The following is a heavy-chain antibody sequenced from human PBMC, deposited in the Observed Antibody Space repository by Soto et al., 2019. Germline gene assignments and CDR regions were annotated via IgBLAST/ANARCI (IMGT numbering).Heavy chain of an antibody. V-gene: IGHV4-31*02. CDR2: IYYSGST. Sequence: PSETMSLTWTVSGGSISSGGDYWSWIRQHPGKGLEWIGYIYYSGSTYYNPSLKSRVTRSVDTSRNQFSLKLSSATAADTAVYYCARYGGNSEAVTLDYYYYGMDVWGQGTTVTVSS. J-gene: IGHJ6*02. D-gene: IGHD2-21*02. CDR3: ARYGGNSEAVTLDYYYYGMDV. CDR1: GGSISSGGDY.